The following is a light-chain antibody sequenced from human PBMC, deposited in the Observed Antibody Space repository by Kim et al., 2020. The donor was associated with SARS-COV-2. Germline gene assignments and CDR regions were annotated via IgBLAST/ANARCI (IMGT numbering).Light chain of an antibody. CDR2: DAS. J-gene: IGKJ2*01. V-gene: IGKV1-33*01. CDR1: QDISNY. Sequence: SVRDRVTITCQASQDISNYLNWYQQKPGKAPKLLIYDASNLETGVPSRFSGSGSGTDFTFTISSLQPEDIATYYCQQYDNLPSYTFGQGTKLEI. CDR3: QQYDNLPSYT.